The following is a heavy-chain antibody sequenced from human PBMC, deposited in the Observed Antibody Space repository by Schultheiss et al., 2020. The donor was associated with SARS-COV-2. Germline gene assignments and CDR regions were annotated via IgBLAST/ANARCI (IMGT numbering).Heavy chain of an antibody. D-gene: IGHD3-3*01. CDR3: ARDRKTYYDFWSGYNDY. J-gene: IGHJ4*02. CDR1: GFTFSSYE. CDR2: ISSNGGST. V-gene: IGHV3-23*01. Sequence: GESLKISCAASGFTFSSYEMNWVRQAPGKGLEWVSGISSNGGSTYYADSVKGRFTISRDNSKNTLYLQMNSLRAEDTAVYYCARDRKTYYDFWSGYNDYWGQGTLVTVSS.